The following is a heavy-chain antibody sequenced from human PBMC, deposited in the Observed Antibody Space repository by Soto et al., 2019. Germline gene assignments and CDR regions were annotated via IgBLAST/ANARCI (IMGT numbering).Heavy chain of an antibody. Sequence: PSETLSLTCTVSGGSISSYYWSWIRQPPGKGLEWIGYIYYSGSTNYNPSLKSRVTISVDTSKNQFSLKLSSVTAADTAVYYCARLIAARPAGSTYYYYMDVWGKGTTVTVSS. V-gene: IGHV4-59*01. CDR3: ARLIAARPAGSTYYYYMDV. J-gene: IGHJ6*03. CDR2: IYYSGST. CDR1: GGSISSYY. D-gene: IGHD6-6*01.